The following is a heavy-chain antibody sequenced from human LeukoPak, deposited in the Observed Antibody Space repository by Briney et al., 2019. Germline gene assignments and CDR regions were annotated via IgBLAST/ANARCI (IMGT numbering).Heavy chain of an antibody. V-gene: IGHV3-74*01. J-gene: IGHJ4*02. CDR3: ARGGPGAYFDY. CDR2: INGDGRET. CDR1: GFTFSTYW. Sequence: PGGSLRLSCVVSGFTFSTYWMHWVRQAPGKGLVWVSRINGDGRETTYGDSVKGRFTIPRDNAKNTLFLQMNSLRAEDTAVFYCARGGPGAYFDYWGQGTLVTVSS. D-gene: IGHD1-14*01.